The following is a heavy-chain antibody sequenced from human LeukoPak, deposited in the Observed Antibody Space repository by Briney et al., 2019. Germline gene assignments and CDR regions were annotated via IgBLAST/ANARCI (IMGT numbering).Heavy chain of an antibody. D-gene: IGHD3-10*01. J-gene: IGHJ4*02. CDR1: GYTFTDYY. Sequence: ASVKVSCKASGYTFTDYYMHWARQAPGQGLEWMGWINPNSGGTKYAQKFQGNITMTRDTSISTAYMELSRLRSDDTAVYYCARGPLYGSGTYWGQGTLVTVSS. V-gene: IGHV1-2*02. CDR2: INPNSGGT. CDR3: ARGPLYGSGTY.